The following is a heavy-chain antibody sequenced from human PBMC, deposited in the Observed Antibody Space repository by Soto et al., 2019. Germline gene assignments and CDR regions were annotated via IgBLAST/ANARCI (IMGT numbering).Heavy chain of an antibody. V-gene: IGHV3-23*01. Sequence: EVQLLESGGGLVQPGGSLRLSCAASGFTFSSYAMSWVRQAPGKGLEWVSAISGSGGSTYYADSVKGRFTISRDNSKNTLYLQMNSLRAEDTAVYYCAKDRIVGDTFRSYCYGMDVWGQGTTVTVSS. D-gene: IGHD1-26*01. CDR3: AKDRIVGDTFRSYCYGMDV. CDR2: ISGSGGST. CDR1: GFTFSSYA. J-gene: IGHJ6*02.